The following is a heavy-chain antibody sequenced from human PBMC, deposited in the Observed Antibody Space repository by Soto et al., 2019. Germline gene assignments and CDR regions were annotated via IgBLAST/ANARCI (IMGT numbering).Heavy chain of an antibody. CDR2: INHSGST. CDR1: GGSFSGYY. Sequence: SETLSLTCAVYGGSFSGYYWSWIRQPPGKGLEWIGEINHSGSTNYNPSLKSRVTISVDTSKNQFSLKLSSVTAADTAVYYCARGYHYGMDVWGQGTTVTVSS. J-gene: IGHJ6*02. CDR3: ARGYHYGMDV. V-gene: IGHV4-34*01.